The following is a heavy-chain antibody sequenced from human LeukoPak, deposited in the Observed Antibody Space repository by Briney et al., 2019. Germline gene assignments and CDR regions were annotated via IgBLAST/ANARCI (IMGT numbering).Heavy chain of an antibody. CDR2: ISGSGGST. CDR3: ATSGTYYYDSSGYYPEGY. Sequence: GGSLRLSCAASGFTFSSYAMSWVRQAPGKGLEWVSAISGSGGSTYYADSVKGRFTISRDNYKNTLYLQMNSLSAEDTGVYYCATSGTYYYDSSGYYPEGYWGQGTLVTVSS. D-gene: IGHD3-22*01. V-gene: IGHV3-23*01. J-gene: IGHJ4*02. CDR1: GFTFSSYA.